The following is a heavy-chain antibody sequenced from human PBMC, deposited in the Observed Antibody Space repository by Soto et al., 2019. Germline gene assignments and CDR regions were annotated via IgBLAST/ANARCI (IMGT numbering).Heavy chain of an antibody. CDR3: ARGYDSTSDY. CDR2: INHSGST. J-gene: IGHJ4*02. Sequence: PSETPSLTCAVYGGSFSGYYWSWIRQPPGKGLEWIGEINHSGSTNYNPSLKSRVTISVDTSKNQFSLKLSSVTAADTAVYYCARGYDSTSDYWGQGTLVTVSS. V-gene: IGHV4-34*01. CDR1: GGSFSGYY. D-gene: IGHD3-22*01.